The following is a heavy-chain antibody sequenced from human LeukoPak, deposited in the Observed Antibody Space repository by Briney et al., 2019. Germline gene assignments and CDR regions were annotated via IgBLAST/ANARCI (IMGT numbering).Heavy chain of an antibody. J-gene: IGHJ4*02. CDR2: ISGNGDST. CDR3: AKAWSSGNYGPYF. V-gene: IGHV3-23*01. Sequence: GGSLRLSCAASGFTLSSYAMSWVRQAPGKGLEWVSAISGNGDSTYYADSVKGRFTISRDNSKNTLYLQMDSLRAEDTALYYCAKAWSSGNYGPYFWGQGTLVTVSS. D-gene: IGHD1-26*01. CDR1: GFTLSSYA.